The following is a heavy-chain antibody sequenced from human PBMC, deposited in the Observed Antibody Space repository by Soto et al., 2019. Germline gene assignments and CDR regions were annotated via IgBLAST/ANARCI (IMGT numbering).Heavy chain of an antibody. CDR1: GFTFSRYG. J-gene: IGHJ4*02. Sequence: QVQLVESGGGVVQPGRSLRLSCAASGFTFSRYGMHWVRQAPGRGLEWVAVIWYDGSNIYYADSVKGRFTISRDNSKDTLDLQMNSLRAEDTVVYYCARDREQLLVGYYFDYWGQGTLVTVSS. V-gene: IGHV3-33*01. CDR3: ARDREQLLVGYYFDY. CDR2: IWYDGSNI. D-gene: IGHD6-19*01.